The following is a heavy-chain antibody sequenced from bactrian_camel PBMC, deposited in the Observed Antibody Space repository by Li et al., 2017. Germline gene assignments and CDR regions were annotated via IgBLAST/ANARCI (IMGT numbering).Heavy chain of an antibody. CDR1: GFTFSTYD. CDR3: AASGYCWGTTWANPSRYEL. D-gene: IGHD5*01. CDR2: INSGGGST. V-gene: IGHV3S33*01. Sequence: HVQLVESGGVLVQPGGSLRLSCVASGFTFSTYDMAWGRQVPGKGLEWVSQINSGGGSTYHVDSVKGRFTISRDNAKNTLYLVMDNLKPEDTGTYYCAASGYCWGTTWANPSRYELWGQGTQVTVS. J-gene: IGHJ4*01.